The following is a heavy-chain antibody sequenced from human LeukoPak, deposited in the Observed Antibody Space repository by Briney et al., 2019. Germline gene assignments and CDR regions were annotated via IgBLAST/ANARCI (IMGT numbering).Heavy chain of an antibody. CDR1: GFTVSSNY. V-gene: IGHV3-53*01. D-gene: IGHD3-10*01. CDR3: AKECDYSPGHKFDL. CDR2: IYSGGST. J-gene: IGHJ4*02. Sequence: LGGSLRLSCAASGFTVSSNYMSWVRQAPGKGLEWVSVIYSGGSTYYADSVKGRFTISGDTSRTTLYLQMNGLRAEDTAVYYCAKECDYSPGHKFDLWGQGTLVTVSS.